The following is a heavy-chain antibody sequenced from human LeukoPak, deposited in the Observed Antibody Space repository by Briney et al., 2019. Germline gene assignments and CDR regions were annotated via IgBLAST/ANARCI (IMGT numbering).Heavy chain of an antibody. J-gene: IGHJ5*02. CDR1: GFTFSSYW. Sequence: GGSLRLSCEATGFTFSSYWMRWVRQAPGKGLEWVANIKQDGSEKYYVDSVKGRFTISRDNAKKSLYLQMNSLRAEDTAVYYCASEVGYCSGGSCYNWFDPWGQGTLVTVSS. V-gene: IGHV3-7*01. D-gene: IGHD2-15*01. CDR3: ASEVGYCSGGSCYNWFDP. CDR2: IKQDGSEK.